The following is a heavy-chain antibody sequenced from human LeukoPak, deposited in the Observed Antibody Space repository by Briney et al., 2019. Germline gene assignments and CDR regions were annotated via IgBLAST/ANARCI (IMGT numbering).Heavy chain of an antibody. J-gene: IGHJ3*02. CDR1: AGSISSYN. CDR3: AAQRITIFGVAHFDI. Sequence: WESISPTCTLSAGSISSYNSSSIPPPPGERREWSVYIYYSGSTNYNPSLKRRVTISVDTSKNTFSLKLSSVTAADTAVYYCAAQRITIFGVAHFDIWGQGTMVTVSS. V-gene: IGHV4-59*01. D-gene: IGHD3-3*01. CDR2: IYYSGST.